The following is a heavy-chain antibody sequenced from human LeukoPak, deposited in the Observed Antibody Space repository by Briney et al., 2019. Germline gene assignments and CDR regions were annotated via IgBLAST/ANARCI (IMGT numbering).Heavy chain of an antibody. J-gene: IGHJ5*02. CDR2: IYYSGST. CDR1: GGSISSYY. V-gene: IGHV4-59*01. CDR3: ARGKMVYATVRWFDP. Sequence: SETLSLTCTVSGGSISSYYWSWIRQPPGKGREWIGYIYYSGSTNYNPSLKSRVTISVDTSKNQFSLKLSSVTAADTSVYYCARGKMVYATVRWFDPWGQGTLVTVSS. D-gene: IGHD2-8*01.